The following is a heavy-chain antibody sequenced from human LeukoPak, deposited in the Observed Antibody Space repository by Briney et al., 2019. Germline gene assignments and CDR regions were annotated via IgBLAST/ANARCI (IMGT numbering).Heavy chain of an antibody. CDR3: ARVGSGSIGEDY. CDR2: INHSGST. J-gene: IGHJ4*02. Sequence: SETLSLTCAVYGGSFSGYYWSWIRQPPGKGLEWIGEINHSGSTNYNPSLKSRVTISVDTSKDQFSLKLSSVTAADTAVHYCARVGSGSIGEDYWGQGTLVTVSS. V-gene: IGHV4-34*01. D-gene: IGHD3-10*01. CDR1: GGSFSGYY.